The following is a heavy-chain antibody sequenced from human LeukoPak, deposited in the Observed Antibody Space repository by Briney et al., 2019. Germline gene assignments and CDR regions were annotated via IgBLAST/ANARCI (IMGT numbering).Heavy chain of an antibody. CDR3: SKDISWGGNSGDY. V-gene: IGHV3-43*02. CDR1: GFTFDDYA. Sequence: GGSLRLSCAASGFTFDDYAMHWVRQAPGKGLEWVSLISGDGGSPYYADSVKGRFTISRDNRKNSLYLQMNRLRTEDTALYYCSKDISWGGNSGDYWGQGSLVSVSS. J-gene: IGHJ4*02. CDR2: ISGDGGSP. D-gene: IGHD4-23*01.